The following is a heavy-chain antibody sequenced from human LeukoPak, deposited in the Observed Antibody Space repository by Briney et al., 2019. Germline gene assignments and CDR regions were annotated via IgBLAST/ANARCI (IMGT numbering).Heavy chain of an antibody. Sequence: GGSLRLSCAASGFTFSSYGMHWVRQAPGKGLEWVAVISYDGSNKYYADSVKGRFTISRDNSKNTLYLQMNSLRAEDTAVYYCAKDRDSSGYRECFDYWGQGTLVTVSS. J-gene: IGHJ4*02. D-gene: IGHD3-22*01. CDR2: ISYDGSNK. V-gene: IGHV3-30*18. CDR3: AKDRDSSGYRECFDY. CDR1: GFTFSSYG.